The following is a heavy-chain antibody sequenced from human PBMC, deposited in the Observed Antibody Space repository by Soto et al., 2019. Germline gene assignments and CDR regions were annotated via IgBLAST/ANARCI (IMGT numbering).Heavy chain of an antibody. CDR1: GFTFTSYT. CDR3: AREVWGPVD. J-gene: IGHJ4*02. CDR2: IKEDGIQK. Sequence: EAQLVESGGGLVQPGGSLRLSCEASGFTFTSYTMIWVRQSPGEGLEWLANIKEDGIQKNYVDSVKGRFTISRDNAKKSLYLQMNSLRVDDTAVYYCAREVWGPVDWGQGTLVTVSS. D-gene: IGHD7-27*01. V-gene: IGHV3-7*01.